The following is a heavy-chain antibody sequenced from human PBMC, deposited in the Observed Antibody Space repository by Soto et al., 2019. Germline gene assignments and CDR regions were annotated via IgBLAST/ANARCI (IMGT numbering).Heavy chain of an antibody. CDR3: ARPGVDCSGGSCYPYYYYGMEV. D-gene: IGHD2-15*01. Sequence: SETLSLTCAVYGGSFSGYYWSWIRQPPGKGLEWIGEINHSGSTNYNPSLKSRVTISVDTSKNQFSLKLSSVTAADTAVYYCARPGVDCSGGSCYPYYYYGMEVWGQGTTVTVSS. V-gene: IGHV4-34*01. CDR2: INHSGST. J-gene: IGHJ6*02. CDR1: GGSFSGYY.